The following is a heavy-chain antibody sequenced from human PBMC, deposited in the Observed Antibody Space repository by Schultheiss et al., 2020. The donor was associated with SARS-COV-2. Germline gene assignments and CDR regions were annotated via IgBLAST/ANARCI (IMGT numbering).Heavy chain of an antibody. D-gene: IGHD1-26*01. Sequence: SETLSLTCTVSGGSISSGDYYWSWIRQHPGKGLEWIGYIYYSGSTNYNPSLKSRVTISVDTSKNQFSLKLSSVTAADTAVYYCAREIRVWELRGAFDIWGQGTMVTVSS. V-gene: IGHV4-61*08. CDR1: GGSISSGDYY. CDR2: IYYSGST. J-gene: IGHJ3*02. CDR3: AREIRVWELRGAFDI.